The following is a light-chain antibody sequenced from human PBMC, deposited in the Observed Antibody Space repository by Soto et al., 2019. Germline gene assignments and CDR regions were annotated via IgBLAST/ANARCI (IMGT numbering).Light chain of an antibody. J-gene: IGKJ5*01. Sequence: DIQMTQSPCSVSASVGDRVTITCLASPGIVNYLAWYQQKPGKVPKLLIYAASTLQSGVPSRFSGSGSGTEFTLTISSLQPEDVATYYCQKYNSAPLTFGQGTRLEIK. CDR2: AAS. CDR1: PGIVNY. CDR3: QKYNSAPLT. V-gene: IGKV1-27*01.